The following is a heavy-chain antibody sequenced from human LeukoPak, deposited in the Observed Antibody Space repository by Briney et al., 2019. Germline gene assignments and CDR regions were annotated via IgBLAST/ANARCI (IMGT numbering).Heavy chain of an antibody. CDR2: IYYSGST. J-gene: IGHJ4*02. CDR1: GGSISSYY. CDR3: ASVNFDY. V-gene: IGHV4-59*01. Sequence: PSETLSRTRTVSGGSISSYYWSWIRQPPGKGLEWIGYIYYSGSTNYNPSLKSRVTISVDTSKNQFSLKLSSVTAADTAVYYCASVNFDYWGQGTLVTVSS.